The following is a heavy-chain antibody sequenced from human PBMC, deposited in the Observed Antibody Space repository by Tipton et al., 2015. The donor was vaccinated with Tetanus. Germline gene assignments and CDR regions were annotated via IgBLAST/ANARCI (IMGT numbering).Heavy chain of an antibody. CDR2: ISHSGGS. CDR1: GVSINSNHW. CDR3: ARVIYDILTGYHIDY. D-gene: IGHD3-9*01. J-gene: IGHJ4*02. Sequence: TLSLTCAVSGVSINSNHWWSWVRQAPGKGLEWIGEISHSGGSNYNPSLKSRVAMSEDTSKNQFSLKLSSVTAADTAVYHCARVIYDILTGYHIDYWGQGTLVTVSS. V-gene: IGHV4-4*02.